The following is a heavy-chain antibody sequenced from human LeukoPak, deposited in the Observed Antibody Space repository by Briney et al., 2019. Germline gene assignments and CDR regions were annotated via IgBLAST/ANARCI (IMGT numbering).Heavy chain of an antibody. V-gene: IGHV3-30*02. CDR3: ARGLGGYCSSTSCRPFDY. CDR1: GFTFSSYG. Sequence: PGGSLRLSCAASGFTFSSYGMHWVRQAPGKGLEWVAFIRYDGSNKYYADSVKGRFTISRDNSKNTLYLQMNSLRAEDTAVYYCARGLGGYCSSTSCRPFDYWGQGTLVTVSS. D-gene: IGHD2-2*01. CDR2: IRYDGSNK. J-gene: IGHJ4*02.